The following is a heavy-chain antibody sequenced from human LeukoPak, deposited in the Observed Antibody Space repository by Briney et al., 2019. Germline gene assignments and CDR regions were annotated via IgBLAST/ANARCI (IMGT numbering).Heavy chain of an antibody. J-gene: IGHJ4*02. CDR1: GFTFSSYW. D-gene: IGHD3-3*01. V-gene: IGHV3-74*01. Sequence: TGGSLRLSCAASGFTFSSYWMHWVRQAPGKGLVWVSRINSDGSSTSYADSVKGRFTISRDNAKNSLYLQMNSLRAEDTAVYYCARERKYDFWSGYDFDYWGQGTLVTVSS. CDR3: ARERKYDFWSGYDFDY. CDR2: INSDGSST.